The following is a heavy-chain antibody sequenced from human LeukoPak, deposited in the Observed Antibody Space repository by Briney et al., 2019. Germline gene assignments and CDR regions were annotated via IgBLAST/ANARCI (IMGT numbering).Heavy chain of an antibody. J-gene: IGHJ6*02. V-gene: IGHV4-4*02. CDR2: IYHSGST. D-gene: IGHD6-13*01. CDR1: GGSISSSNW. Sequence: SGTLSLTCAVSGGSISSSNWWGWVRPPPGKGLEWIGEIYHSGSTNYNPSLKSRVTISVHKSKNQFSLKLTSVTAADTAVYYCAREWSSSWYSNYYGMDVWGQGTTVTVSS. CDR3: AREWSSSWYSNYYGMDV.